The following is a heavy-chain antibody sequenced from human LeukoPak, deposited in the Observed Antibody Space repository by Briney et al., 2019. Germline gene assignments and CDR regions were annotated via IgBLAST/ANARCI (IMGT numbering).Heavy chain of an antibody. Sequence: GVSLRLSCAASGFSFSTYWMSWVRQGPGKGLEWVATIWPEGSDKKYVDSVRDRFSISRDNAKNSLYLQMNSLSAEDTAVYFCARRFGSVTTFDYWGQGALVTVSS. CDR2: IWPEGSDK. CDR1: GFSFSTYW. D-gene: IGHD4-17*01. V-gene: IGHV3-7*01. J-gene: IGHJ4*02. CDR3: ARRFGSVTTFDY.